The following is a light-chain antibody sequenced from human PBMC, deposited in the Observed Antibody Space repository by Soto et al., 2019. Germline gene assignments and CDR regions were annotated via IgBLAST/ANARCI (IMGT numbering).Light chain of an antibody. CDR1: SSDDGVSNY. CDR3: FLYINANSRV. J-gene: IGLJ3*02. CDR2: KVT. V-gene: IGLV2-14*03. Sequence: QSALTQPASVSGSPGQSITISCTGTSSDDGVSNYVSWYQQHPGKAPKLIIFKVTNRPSGVSYRFSGSQSGNTASLTISGLQAEDEATYYCFLYINANSRVFGGGTKLTVL.